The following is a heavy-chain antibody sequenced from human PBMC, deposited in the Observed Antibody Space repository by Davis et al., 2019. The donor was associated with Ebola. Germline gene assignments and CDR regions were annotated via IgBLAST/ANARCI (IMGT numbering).Heavy chain of an antibody. J-gene: IGHJ4*02. D-gene: IGHD3-3*01. CDR1: GRSISSGGSY. Sequence: PSETLSLTCTVSGRSISSGGSYWNWIRQHPGQGLEWIGYISYSGTTYYNPSLKSRVTISVDTSKNQFSLKLSSVTAADTAVYYCARYGLEPMSFDYWGQGTLVTVSS. CDR3: ARYGLEPMSFDY. V-gene: IGHV4-31*03. CDR2: ISYSGTT.